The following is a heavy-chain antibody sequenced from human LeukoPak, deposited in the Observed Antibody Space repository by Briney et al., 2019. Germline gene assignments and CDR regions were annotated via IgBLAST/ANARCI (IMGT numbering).Heavy chain of an antibody. D-gene: IGHD4-17*01. CDR3: ARLGGIGDYRFRNVYYYYYMDV. CDR2: IYTSGST. Sequence: SETLSLTCTVSGGSISSYYWSWIRQPPGKGLEWIGYIYTSGSTNYNPSLKSRVTISVDTSKNQFSLKLSSVTAADTAVYYCARLGGIGDYRFRNVYYYYYMDVWGKGTTVTVSS. CDR1: GGSISSYY. V-gene: IGHV4-4*09. J-gene: IGHJ6*03.